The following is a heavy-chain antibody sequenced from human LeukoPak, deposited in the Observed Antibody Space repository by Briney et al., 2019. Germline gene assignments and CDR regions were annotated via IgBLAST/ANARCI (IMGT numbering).Heavy chain of an antibody. J-gene: IGHJ4*02. CDR2: ISYDGSNK. D-gene: IGHD2-2*01. CDR3: ARYTVVPAAYFDY. Sequence: GGSLRLSCAASGFTFSSYGMHWVRQAPGKGLEWVAVISYDGSNKYYADSVKGRFTISRDNSKNTLYLQMNSLRAEDTAVYYCARYTVVPAAYFDYWGQGTLVTVSS. V-gene: IGHV3-30*03. CDR1: GFTFSSYG.